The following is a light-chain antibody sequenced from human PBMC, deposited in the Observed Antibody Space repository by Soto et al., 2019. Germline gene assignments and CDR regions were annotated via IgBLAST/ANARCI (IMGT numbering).Light chain of an antibody. Sequence: EIVLTQSPATLSLSPGERATLSCRASQSVSSYLAWYQQKPGQAPRLLIYDASNRATGIPARFSGSGSGTDFTLTISSLEPEDFAVYYCQQRSNWPGLNFGGGTKVEFK. CDR3: QQRSNWPGLN. CDR1: QSVSSY. V-gene: IGKV3-11*01. J-gene: IGKJ4*01. CDR2: DAS.